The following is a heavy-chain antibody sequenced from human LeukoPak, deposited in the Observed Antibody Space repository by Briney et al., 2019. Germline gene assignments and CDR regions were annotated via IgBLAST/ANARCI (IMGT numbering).Heavy chain of an antibody. Sequence: SETLSLTCAVYGGSFSGYYWSWIRQPPGKGLEWIGEINHSGSTNYNPSLKSRVTISVDTSKNQFSLKRSSVTAADTAVYYCARGGTDYYDSSGYPKPNDYWGQGTLVTVSS. CDR1: GGSFSGYY. D-gene: IGHD3-22*01. J-gene: IGHJ4*02. CDR3: ARGGTDYYDSSGYPKPNDY. CDR2: INHSGST. V-gene: IGHV4-34*01.